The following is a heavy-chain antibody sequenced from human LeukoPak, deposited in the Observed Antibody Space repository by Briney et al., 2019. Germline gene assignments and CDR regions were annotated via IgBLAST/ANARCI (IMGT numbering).Heavy chain of an antibody. J-gene: IGHJ4*02. CDR3: AKDRPNYYDSSGHYYRRDGDY. CDR2: VSGSGGYI. Sequence: GGSLRLSCAASGFTFSSYAMSWVRQAPEKGLELVSSVSGSGGYIYYAGSVKGRFTISRDNSKNTLSLQMNSLRAEDTAIYYCAKDRPNYYDSSGHYYRRDGDYWGQGTLVTVSS. D-gene: IGHD3-22*01. CDR1: GFTFSSYA. V-gene: IGHV3-23*01.